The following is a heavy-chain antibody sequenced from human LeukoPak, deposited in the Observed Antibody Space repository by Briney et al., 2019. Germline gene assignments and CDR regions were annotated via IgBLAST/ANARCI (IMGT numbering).Heavy chain of an antibody. D-gene: IGHD3-22*01. CDR3: AKDHTMIVVVIGVHDY. J-gene: IGHJ4*02. CDR1: GFTFGSYA. Sequence: GGSLRLSCAASGFTFGSYAMSWVRQAPGKGLEWVSAISGSGGSTYYADSVKGRFTISRDNSKNTLYLQMNSLRAEDTAVYYCAKDHTMIVVVIGVHDYGGQGTLVTVSS. CDR2: ISGSGGST. V-gene: IGHV3-23*01.